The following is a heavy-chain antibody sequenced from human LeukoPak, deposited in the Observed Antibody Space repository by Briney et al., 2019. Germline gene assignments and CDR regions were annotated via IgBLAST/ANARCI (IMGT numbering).Heavy chain of an antibody. CDR2: INPNSGGT. D-gene: IGHD2-15*01. Sequence: GASVKVSCKAFGYTFTGYYMHWVRQAPGQGLEWRGWINPNSGGTNYAQKFQGRVTMTRDTSISTAYMELSRLRSDDTAVYYCARGTRLGYCSGGSCSPFDYWGQGTLVTVSS. CDR3: ARGTRLGYCSGGSCSPFDY. CDR1: GYTFTGYY. V-gene: IGHV1-2*02. J-gene: IGHJ4*02.